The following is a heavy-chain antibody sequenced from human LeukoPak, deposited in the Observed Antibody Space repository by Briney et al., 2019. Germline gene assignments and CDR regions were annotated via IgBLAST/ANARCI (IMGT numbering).Heavy chain of an antibody. J-gene: IGHJ5*02. Sequence: SETPSLTCAVYGGSFSGYYWYWIRQPPGKGLEWIGEINHSGSTNYNPSLKGRVTISVDTSKNQFSLRLRSVTAADTAVYYCARGTHWFDPWGQGTLVTVSS. CDR3: ARGTHWFDP. CDR2: INHSGST. V-gene: IGHV4-34*01. D-gene: IGHD2-15*01. CDR1: GGSFSGYY.